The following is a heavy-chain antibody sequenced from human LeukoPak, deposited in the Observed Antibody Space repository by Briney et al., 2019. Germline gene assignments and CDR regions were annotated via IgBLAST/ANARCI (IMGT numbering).Heavy chain of an antibody. J-gene: IGHJ6*03. V-gene: IGHV3-23*01. Sequence: GGSLRLSCAASGFTFSSYAMSWVRQAPGKGLEWVSAISGSGGSTYYADSVKGRFTISRDKSKNTLYLQMNSLRAEDTAVYYCAKGGAGRVGYCSGGSCNYYYYYMDVWGKGTTVTVSS. CDR2: ISGSGGST. CDR1: GFTFSSYA. D-gene: IGHD2-15*01. CDR3: AKGGAGRVGYCSGGSCNYYYYYMDV.